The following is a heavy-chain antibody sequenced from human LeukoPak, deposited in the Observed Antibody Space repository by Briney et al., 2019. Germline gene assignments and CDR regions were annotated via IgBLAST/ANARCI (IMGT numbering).Heavy chain of an antibody. CDR1: GVSISSSSYY. V-gene: IGHV4-39*07. Sequence: SETLSLTCTVSGVSISSSSYYWGWIRQPPGKGLEWIGSIYYSGSTNYNPSLKSRVTISVDTSKNQFSLKLSSVTAADTAVYYCARGRDYYDSSGYYYWGQGTLVTVSS. J-gene: IGHJ4*02. D-gene: IGHD3-22*01. CDR2: IYYSGST. CDR3: ARGRDYYDSSGYYY.